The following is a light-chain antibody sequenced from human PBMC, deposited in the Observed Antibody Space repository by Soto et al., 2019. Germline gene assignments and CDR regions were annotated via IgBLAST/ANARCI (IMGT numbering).Light chain of an antibody. J-gene: IGKJ1*01. CDR2: GAS. CDR3: QQSFSTPPT. CDR1: QGIINF. V-gene: IGKV1-39*01. Sequence: DIQLTQSPSFLSASVGDRVTVTCRASQGIINFLNWYQHKRGEAPILLIYGASNLQNGVPSRFSGSGSGADFTLTISSLQPEDFATYYCQQSFSTPPTFGQGTKVEL.